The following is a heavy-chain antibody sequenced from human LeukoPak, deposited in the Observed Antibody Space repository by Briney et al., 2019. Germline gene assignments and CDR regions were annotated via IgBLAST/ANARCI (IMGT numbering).Heavy chain of an antibody. J-gene: IGHJ4*02. CDR2: IDPKNGYT. CDR3: SRDVSGDGRVYIDH. Sequence: ASVKVSCKGSGYNFNAYNIQWVRQARGLGLEWMGWIDPKNGYTTYAQKFKGRVTVTRDTSISAVYMELSSLTSDDTAVYYCSRDVSGDGRVYIDHWGPGTLVTVFS. D-gene: IGHD6-19*01. V-gene: IGHV1-2*02. CDR1: GYNFNAYN.